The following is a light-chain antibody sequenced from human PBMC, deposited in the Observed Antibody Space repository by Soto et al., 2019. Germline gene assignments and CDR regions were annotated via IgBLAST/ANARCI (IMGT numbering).Light chain of an antibody. J-gene: IGKJ4*01. V-gene: IGKV3-20*01. CDR2: GAS. CDR1: QSVSSSY. Sequence: EIVLTQSPGTLSLSPGERATLSCRASQSVSSSYLAWYQQKPGQAPRLLIYGASSGATGIPDRFSGSGSGTDFTLTISRLEPEDFAVYSCQQYGSSPVTFGGGTKVDIK. CDR3: QQYGSSPVT.